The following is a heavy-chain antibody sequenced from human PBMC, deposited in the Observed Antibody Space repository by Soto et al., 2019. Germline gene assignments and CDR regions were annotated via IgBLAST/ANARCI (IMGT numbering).Heavy chain of an antibody. CDR1: GYTFTSNS. J-gene: IGHJ5*02. V-gene: IGHV1-18*04. Sequence: QVQLVQSGAELKKPGASVKVSYAASGYTFTSNSITWVRQAPGQGLEWMGWISAYNGETSYAEKFQGRLTMTTDTSTSTAYMELRSLRSDDTAVYYCARVWGSYRAPSGGAGFDPWGQGTLVTVSS. CDR3: ARVWGSYRAPSGGAGFDP. D-gene: IGHD3-16*02. CDR2: ISAYNGET.